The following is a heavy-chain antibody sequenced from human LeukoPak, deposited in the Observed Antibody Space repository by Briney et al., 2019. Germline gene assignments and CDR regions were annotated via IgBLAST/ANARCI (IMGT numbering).Heavy chain of an antibody. V-gene: IGHV3-21*01. Sequence: PGGSRRLSCAASGFTFSGYSMNWVRQAPGKGLEWVSSVSTTGYYIYYADSVKGRFSISRDNAKNSLYLQMNSLRAEDTAVYYCARGGDCGTTSCYYFDFWGQGTRVTVSS. CDR3: ARGGDCGTTSCYYFDF. D-gene: IGHD2-2*01. CDR2: VSTTGYYI. J-gene: IGHJ4*02. CDR1: GFTFSGYS.